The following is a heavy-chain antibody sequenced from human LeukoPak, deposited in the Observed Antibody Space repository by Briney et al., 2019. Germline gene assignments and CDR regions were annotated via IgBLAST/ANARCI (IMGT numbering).Heavy chain of an antibody. CDR1: GYTFTSYG. CDR3: ARAPQLRYFTWCPDY. CDR2: ISAYNGNT. V-gene: IGHV1-18*01. J-gene: IGHJ4*02. D-gene: IGHD3-9*01. Sequence: GASVKVSCKASGYTFTSYGISWVRQAPGQGLEWMGWISAYNGNTNYAQKLQGRVTMTTDTSTSTAYMELRSLRSDDTAVYYCARAPQLRYFTWCPDYWGQGTLVTVSS.